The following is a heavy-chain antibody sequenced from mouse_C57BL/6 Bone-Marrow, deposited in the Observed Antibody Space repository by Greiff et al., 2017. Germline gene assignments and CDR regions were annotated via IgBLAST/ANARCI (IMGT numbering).Heavy chain of an antibody. CDR3: VVVGGAMDY. J-gene: IGHJ4*01. Sequence: EVQGVESGGGLVQPKGSLKLSCAASGFSFNTYAMYWVRQAPGKGLEWVARIRSKSNNYATYYANSVKDRFTISRDDSESMLYLQMNNLKTEDTAMYYCVVVGGAMDYWGQGTSVTVSS. D-gene: IGHD1-1*01. CDR1: GFSFNTYA. CDR2: IRSKSNNYAT. V-gene: IGHV10-1*01.